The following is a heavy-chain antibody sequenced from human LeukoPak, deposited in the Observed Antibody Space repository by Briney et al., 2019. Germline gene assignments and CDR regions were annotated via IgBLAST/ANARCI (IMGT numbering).Heavy chain of an antibody. CDR1: GGTFSSYA. J-gene: IGHJ4*02. D-gene: IGHD5-18*01. CDR3: ARGGGIQLGFDY. V-gene: IGHV1-69*05. CDR2: IIPIFGTA. Sequence: SVKVSCKASGGTFSSYAISWVRKAPGQGLEWMGRIIPIFGTANYAQKFQGRVTITTDASTSTAYMELSSLRSEDTAVYYCARGGGIQLGFDYWGQGTLVTVSS.